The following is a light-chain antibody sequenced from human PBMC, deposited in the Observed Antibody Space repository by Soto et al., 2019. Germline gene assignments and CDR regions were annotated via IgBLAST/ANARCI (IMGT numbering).Light chain of an antibody. CDR1: SSDVGGYNY. Sequence: QSALTQPPSASGFPGQSVTISCTGTSSDVGGYNYVSWYQQHPGKAPKLMVFEVSRRPSGVPDRFSGSKFGNTASLTVSGLQAEDEADYYCASYGGNNNLLFGGGTKLTVL. V-gene: IGLV2-8*01. CDR3: ASYGGNNNLL. CDR2: EVS. J-gene: IGLJ2*01.